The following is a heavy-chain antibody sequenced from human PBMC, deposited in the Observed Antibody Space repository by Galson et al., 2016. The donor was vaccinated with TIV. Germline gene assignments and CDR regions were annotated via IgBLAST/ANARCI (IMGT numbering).Heavy chain of an antibody. CDR3: VRDRIYDFWSGYYTSEYFQY. CDR2: INQDGYEK. J-gene: IGHJ1*01. D-gene: IGHD3-3*01. V-gene: IGHV3-7*01. CDR1: GFTFSRYW. Sequence: SLRLSCAASGFTFSRYWLSWVRQAPGKGLEWVANINQDGYEKYYVDSLKGRFTISRDNANNSLFLQMNSLRVEDTAVYYCVRDRIYDFWSGYYTSEYFQYWGRGTLVTVSS.